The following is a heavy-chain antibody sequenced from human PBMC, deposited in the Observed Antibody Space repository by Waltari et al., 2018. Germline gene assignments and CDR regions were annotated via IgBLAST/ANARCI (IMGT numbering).Heavy chain of an antibody. CDR1: GYTFTSND. Sequence: QVQVVQSGAEVRKPGASVKISCKASGYTFTSNDIHWVRQATGQGLEWMGWMNPSDGRTVYAQSLQGRVTMTRNTSIDTAYMELTSLKSEDTAVYYCATSSNFDYWGQGTLVTVSS. CDR2: MNPSDGRT. V-gene: IGHV1-8*01. CDR3: ATSSNFDY. J-gene: IGHJ4*02.